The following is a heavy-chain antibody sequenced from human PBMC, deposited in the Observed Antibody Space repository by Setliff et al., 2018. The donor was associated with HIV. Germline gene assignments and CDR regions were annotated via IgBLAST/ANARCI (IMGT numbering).Heavy chain of an antibody. CDR2: ISGSGDIT. D-gene: IGHD4-4*01. CDR3: AKTQTVITVYGPFDS. J-gene: IGHJ4*02. Sequence: GESLKISCAASGFSFRSYAVSWVRQAPGKGLEWVSVISGSGDITYYRESVKGRFTVTRDNSNNMVYLQMNSLRAEDTAMYYCAKTQTVITVYGPFDSWGQGTPVTVSS. V-gene: IGHV3-23*01. CDR1: GFSFRSYA.